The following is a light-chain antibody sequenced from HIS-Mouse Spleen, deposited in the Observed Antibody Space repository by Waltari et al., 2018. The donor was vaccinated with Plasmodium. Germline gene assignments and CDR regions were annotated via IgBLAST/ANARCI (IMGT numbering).Light chain of an antibody. V-gene: IGLV2-23*01. CDR2: EGS. J-gene: IGLJ2*01. CDR1: SSDVGSYNL. CDR3: CSYAGSSTHVV. Sequence: QPVLTQPPSSSASPGQSITISCTGTSSDVGSYNLVSWYQQHPGKAPKLMIYEGSKRPSGVSKRFSGSKSGNTASLTISGLQAEDEADYYCCSYAGSSTHVVFGGGTKLTVL.